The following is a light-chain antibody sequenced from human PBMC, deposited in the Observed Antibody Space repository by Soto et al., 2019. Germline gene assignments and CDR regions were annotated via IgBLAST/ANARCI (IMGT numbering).Light chain of an antibody. CDR1: QSISSY. Sequence: DIQMTQSPSSLSASVGDRVTITCRASQSISSYLNWYQQRPGKAPNLLIYDATRLHSGVPPRFSGSGYGTDFTLNITSLQLEDFATYYCQQSDVSPRTFGQGTKVEIK. J-gene: IGKJ1*01. CDR2: DAT. V-gene: IGKV1-39*01. CDR3: QQSDVSPRT.